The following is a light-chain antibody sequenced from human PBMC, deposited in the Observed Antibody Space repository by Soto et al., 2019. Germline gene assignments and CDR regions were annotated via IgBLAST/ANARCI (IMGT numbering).Light chain of an antibody. CDR1: KLGNKY. CDR2: EDT. CDR3: QAWDSNTAWV. Sequence: SYELSQPPSVSVSPGQTASITCSGDKLGNKYACWYQQKPGQSPVLVIFEDTKRPSGIPERFSGSNSGNTATLTISGTQAMDEADYYCQAWDSNTAWVFGGGTKLTVL. J-gene: IGLJ2*01. V-gene: IGLV3-1*01.